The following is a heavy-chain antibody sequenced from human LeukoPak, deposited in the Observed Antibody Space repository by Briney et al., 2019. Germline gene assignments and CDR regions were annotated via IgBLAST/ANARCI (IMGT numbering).Heavy chain of an antibody. CDR2: IIPIFGTA. Sequence: ASVKVSCKASGGTFSSYAISWVRQAPGQGLEWMGGIIPIFGTANYAQKFQGRVTITADESTCTAYMELSSLRSEDTAVYYCARVKGYCSSTSCYGPYYYYGMDVWGQGTTVTVSS. J-gene: IGHJ6*02. V-gene: IGHV1-69*13. CDR3: ARVKGYCSSTSCYGPYYYYGMDV. D-gene: IGHD2-2*01. CDR1: GGTFSSYA.